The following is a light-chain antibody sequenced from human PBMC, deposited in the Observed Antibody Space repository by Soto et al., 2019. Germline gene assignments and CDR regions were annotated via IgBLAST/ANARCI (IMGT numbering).Light chain of an antibody. CDR1: QSVSTS. CDR2: GAS. CDR3: QQYNNWWT. V-gene: IGKV3-15*01. Sequence: EIVMTQSPATLSVSPGERATLSCRASQSVSTSLAWYQQKPGQAPRLLISGASTRATGVPARFSGSGSETEFTLTISRLQSEDCAVYYCQQYNNWWTFGQGTKVEIK. J-gene: IGKJ1*01.